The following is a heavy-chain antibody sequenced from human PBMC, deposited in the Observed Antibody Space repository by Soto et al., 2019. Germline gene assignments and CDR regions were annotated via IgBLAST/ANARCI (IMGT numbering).Heavy chain of an antibody. D-gene: IGHD3-22*01. J-gene: IGHJ6*02. CDR2: VYYSGFT. Sequence: SETLSLTCTVSGASINTVPYYWGWIRQSPGKGLEWIGSVYYSGFTYYNPSLKSRVTISLDTSKNQFSLEVSSVTAADTALYYCATTFDSSGYYHNFGMDVWGQGTTVTVSS. CDR1: GASINTVPYY. CDR3: ATTFDSSGYYHNFGMDV. V-gene: IGHV4-39*01.